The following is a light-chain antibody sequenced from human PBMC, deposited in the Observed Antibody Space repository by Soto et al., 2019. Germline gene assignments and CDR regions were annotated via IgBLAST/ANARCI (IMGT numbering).Light chain of an antibody. V-gene: IGKV3-15*01. CDR1: QSVNNN. CDR2: GAS. J-gene: IGKJ1*01. Sequence: EIVMTQSPATLSVSPGESATLSCRASQSVNNNSAWHQQKPGQAPRLLIYGASTRATDIPARFSGSGSGTEFTLTISSLQSEDFAVYYCQQYNKWPWTFGQGTKVEIK. CDR3: QQYNKWPWT.